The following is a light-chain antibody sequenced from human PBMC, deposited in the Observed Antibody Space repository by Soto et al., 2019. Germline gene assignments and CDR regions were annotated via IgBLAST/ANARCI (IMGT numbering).Light chain of an antibody. CDR2: AAS. J-gene: IGKJ1*01. V-gene: IGKV1-27*01. CDR3: QKYNSAPRA. CDR1: QGISNY. Sequence: DIQMTQSPSSLSASVGDRVTITCRARQGISNYLAWYQQKPGKVPKLLIYAASTLQSGVPPRFSGSGSGTDFTLTISSLPPEDVATYYCQKYNSAPRAFGQGTKVEI.